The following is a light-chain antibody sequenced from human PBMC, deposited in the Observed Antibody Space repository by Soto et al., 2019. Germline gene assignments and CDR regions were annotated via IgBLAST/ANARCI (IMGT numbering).Light chain of an antibody. J-gene: IGKJ1*01. Sequence: EIVLTQSPATLSLSPGERATLSCRASQSVSSYLAWYQQKPGQAPRLLIYDASNRATGIPARFSGSGSGTDFALTISRLEPGDFALYWCQHYDGSPPWAFGQGTKVE. CDR3: QHYDGSPPWA. V-gene: IGKV3-11*01. CDR1: QSVSSY. CDR2: DAS.